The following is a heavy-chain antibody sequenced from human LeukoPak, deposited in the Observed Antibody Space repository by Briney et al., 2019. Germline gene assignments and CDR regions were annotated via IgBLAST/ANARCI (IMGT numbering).Heavy chain of an antibody. J-gene: IGHJ5*02. CDR3: ARDTYYDFWSGYYLRTENWFDP. Sequence: GASVKVSCKASGYTFTSYGISWVRQAPGQGLEWMGWISAYNDNTNYAQKLQGRVTMTTDTSTSTAYMELRSLRSDDTAVYYCARDTYYDFWSGYYLRTENWFDPWGQGTLVTVSS. V-gene: IGHV1-18*01. D-gene: IGHD3-3*01. CDR2: ISAYNDNT. CDR1: GYTFTSYG.